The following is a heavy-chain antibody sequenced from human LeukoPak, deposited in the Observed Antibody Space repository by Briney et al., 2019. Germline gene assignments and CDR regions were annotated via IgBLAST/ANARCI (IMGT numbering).Heavy chain of an antibody. CDR1: GFTFSSDA. CDR2: ISGSGGST. D-gene: IGHD5-12*01. V-gene: IGHV3-23*01. Sequence: GGSLRLSCAASGFTFSSDAMSWVRQAPGKGLEWVSAISGSGGSTYYADSVKGRFTISRDNSKNTLYLQMNSLRAEDTAVYYCARDLRPYSGYDNLAFDIWGQGTRVTVSS. J-gene: IGHJ3*02. CDR3: ARDLRPYSGYDNLAFDI.